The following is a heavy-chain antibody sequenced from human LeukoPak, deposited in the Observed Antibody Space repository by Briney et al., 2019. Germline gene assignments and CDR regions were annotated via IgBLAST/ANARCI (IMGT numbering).Heavy chain of an antibody. J-gene: IGHJ3*02. Sequence: PGGSLRLSCAASGFTFSTYGTHWVRQAPGKGLEWVAVISYDGDNKYFADSVKGRFTISRDNSKNTLYLQMNSLRAEDTAVYYCAKDRLLLARGVIDAFDIWGQGTMVTVSS. CDR3: AKDRLLLARGVIDAFDI. CDR1: GFTFSTYG. CDR2: ISYDGDNK. D-gene: IGHD3-10*01. V-gene: IGHV3-30*18.